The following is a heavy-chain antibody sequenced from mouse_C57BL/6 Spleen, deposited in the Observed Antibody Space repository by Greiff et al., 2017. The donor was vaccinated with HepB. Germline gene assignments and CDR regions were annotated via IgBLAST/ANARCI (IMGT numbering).Heavy chain of an antibody. J-gene: IGHJ1*03. D-gene: IGHD1-1*01. V-gene: IGHV1-82*01. CDR3: ASSRTTVAYGYFDD. Sequence: VQLQQSGPELVKPGASVKISCKASGYAFSSSWMNWVKQRPGKGLEWIGRIYPGDGDTNYNGKFKGKATLTADKSSSTAYMQLSSLTSEDSAVYFCASSRTTVAYGYFDDWGTGTTVTVSS. CDR2: IYPGDGDT. CDR1: GYAFSSSW.